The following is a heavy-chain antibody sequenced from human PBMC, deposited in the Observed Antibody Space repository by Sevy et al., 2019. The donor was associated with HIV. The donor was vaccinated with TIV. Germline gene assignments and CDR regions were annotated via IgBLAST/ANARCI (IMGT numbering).Heavy chain of an antibody. D-gene: IGHD2-8*01. J-gene: IGHJ5*02. CDR2: IYYSGSP. Sequence: SETLSLTCSVSGGSISSYYWSWIRQPPGKGLEWIGYIYYSGSPNYNTSLKSRVTMLVDTSKNQFSLKLRSVTAADTAVYYCAREGDCTNGLCSNWFDPWGQGTLVTVSS. V-gene: IGHV4-59*01. CDR3: AREGDCTNGLCSNWFDP. CDR1: GGSISSYY.